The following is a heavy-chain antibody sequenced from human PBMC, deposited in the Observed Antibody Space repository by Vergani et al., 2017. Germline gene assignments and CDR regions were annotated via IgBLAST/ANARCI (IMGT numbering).Heavy chain of an antibody. CDR1: GESFSSFY. CDR2: INNDGHT. J-gene: IGHJ4*02. D-gene: IGHD3-10*01. V-gene: IGHV4-34*02. Sequence: QVQLQQWGAGVVKPSGTLSLTCAVFGESFSSFYWSWIRQPPGKGLEWIGEINNDGHTNYNPSLESRVTVSRDTAKNQFSLNLMSVTAADTAMYYCAVRPRVNLVGGEIVTKRTFEYRSQGSLVTVSS. CDR3: AVRPRVNLVGGEIVTKRTFEY.